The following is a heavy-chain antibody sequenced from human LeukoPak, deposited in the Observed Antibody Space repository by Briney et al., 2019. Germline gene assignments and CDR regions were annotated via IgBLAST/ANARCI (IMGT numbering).Heavy chain of an antibody. CDR1: GFTFDDYG. J-gene: IGHJ4*02. CDR2: ISSFSSTI. CDR3: ARSPNYKGYFDY. V-gene: IGHV3-48*04. Sequence: PGGSLRLSCAASGFTFDDYGMSWVRQAPGKGLEWLSYISSFSSTIYYADSVMGRFTISRDNAKNSLYLQMNSLRAEDTAVYYCARSPNYKGYFDYWGQGTLVTVSS. D-gene: IGHD3-10*01.